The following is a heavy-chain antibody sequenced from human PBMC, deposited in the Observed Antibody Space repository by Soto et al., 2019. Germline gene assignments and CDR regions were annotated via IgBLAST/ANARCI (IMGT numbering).Heavy chain of an antibody. V-gene: IGHV5-51*01. J-gene: IGHJ4*01. CDR3: ARQDDSGIYYFDS. CDR1: GYSFRYDW. D-gene: IGHD3-10*01. CDR2: IYPGDSDT. Sequence: GEALKISCKVSGYSFRYDWIAGVRHVRGKGLEWMGIIYPGDSDTRYSPSFQGQVTISADKSINTAYLQWSSLKASDTAMYYCARQDDSGIYYFDSWGHGTLVTV.